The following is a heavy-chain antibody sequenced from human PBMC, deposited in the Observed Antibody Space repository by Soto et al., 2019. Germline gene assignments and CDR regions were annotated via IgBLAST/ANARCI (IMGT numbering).Heavy chain of an antibody. CDR2: IIPIFGTA. V-gene: IGHV1-69*12. CDR3: ARPPSPYYYYGMDV. J-gene: IGHJ6*02. Sequence: QVQLVQSGAEVKKPGSSVKVSCKASGGTFSSYAISWVRQAPGQGLEWMGGIIPIFGTADYAQKFQGRVTVTADASTRTAYMDLSRLRSEDPAVYYCARPPSPYYYYGMDVWGQGTTVTVSS. CDR1: GGTFSSYA.